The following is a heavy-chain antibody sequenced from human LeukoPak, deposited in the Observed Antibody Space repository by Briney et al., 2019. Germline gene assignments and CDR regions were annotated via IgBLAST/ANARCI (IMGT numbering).Heavy chain of an antibody. J-gene: IGHJ5*02. V-gene: IGHV1-2*02. Sequence: ASVKVSCKASGYTFTGYYMHWVRQAPGQGLEWMGWINPNSGGTNYAQKFQGRVTMTRDTSISTAYMELSRLRSDDTAVYYCARESRMVRGVIITGWFDPWGQGTLVTASS. CDR3: ARESRMVRGVIITGWFDP. CDR1: GYTFTGYY. CDR2: INPNSGGT. D-gene: IGHD3-10*01.